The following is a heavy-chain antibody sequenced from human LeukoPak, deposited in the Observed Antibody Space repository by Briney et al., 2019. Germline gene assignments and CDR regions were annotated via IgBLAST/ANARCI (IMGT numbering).Heavy chain of an antibody. Sequence: SETLSLTCAVSGGSMHGYQWTWIRQPPGKGLEWLGSISYEGTTFYNPSLRSRVTMSIDMSKNQFSLRLTAATAADTATYYCARDGSGSYYPICFDLWGQGALVAVSS. CDR1: GGSMHGYQ. CDR3: ARDGSGSYYPICFDL. CDR2: ISYEGTT. J-gene: IGHJ4*02. V-gene: IGHV4-59*01. D-gene: IGHD3-10*01.